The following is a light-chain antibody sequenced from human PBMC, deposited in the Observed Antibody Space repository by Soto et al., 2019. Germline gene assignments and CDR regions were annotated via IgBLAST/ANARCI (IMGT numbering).Light chain of an antibody. J-gene: IGKJ5*01. CDR2: AAS. V-gene: IGKV1-39*01. Sequence: DIQMTQSPASLSASVGDRVTIPCRASQGIRNDLGWYQQKPGKAPKLLIYAASSLQSGVPSGFSGSASGTDFPLTISRLQPEDFATYCCQQSYSTRITFGQGTRLEIK. CDR3: QQSYSTRIT. CDR1: QGIRND.